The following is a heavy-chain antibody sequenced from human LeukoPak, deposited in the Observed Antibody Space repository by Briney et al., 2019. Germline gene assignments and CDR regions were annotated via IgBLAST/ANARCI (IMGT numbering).Heavy chain of an antibody. CDR2: INNSGSST. V-gene: IGHV4-59*08. J-gene: IGHJ6*02. CDR3: ARQGHKLTLVDYYGMDV. Sequence: SETLSLTCTVSGDSISRYYWSWIRQPPGKGLEWIGYINNSGSSTNYNPSLKSRVTISLDRSKNHFSLKLTSVTAADTAVYYCARQGHKLTLVDYYGMDVWGQGTTVTVSS. CDR1: GDSISRYY. D-gene: IGHD1-26*01.